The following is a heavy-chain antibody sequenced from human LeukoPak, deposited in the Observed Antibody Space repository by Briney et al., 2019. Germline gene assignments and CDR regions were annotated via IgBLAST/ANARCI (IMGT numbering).Heavy chain of an antibody. CDR2: ISWNSGSI. D-gene: IGHD2-15*01. CDR1: GFTFDDYA. CDR3: ARVGWSTESYYFDY. J-gene: IGHJ4*02. Sequence: PGRSLRLSCAASGFTFDDYAMHWVRQAPGKGLEWVSGISWNSGSIGYADSVKGRFTISRDNARNSLYLQMSSLRAEDTALYYCARVGWSTESYYFDYGGQGTLVTVSS. V-gene: IGHV3-9*01.